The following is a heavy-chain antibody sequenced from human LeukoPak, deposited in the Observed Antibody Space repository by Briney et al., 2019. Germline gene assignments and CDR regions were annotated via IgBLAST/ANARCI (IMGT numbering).Heavy chain of an antibody. CDR3: ARDPSEHIVVVSDAFDI. J-gene: IGHJ3*02. V-gene: IGHV3-21*01. CDR1: GFTFSSYA. Sequence: GGSLRLSCAASGFTFSSYAMSWVRQAPGKGLEWVSSISSSSSSYIYYADSVKGRFTISRDNAKNSLYLQMNSLRAEDTAVYYCARDPSEHIVVVSDAFDIWGQGTMVTVSS. CDR2: ISSSSSSYI. D-gene: IGHD2-21*01.